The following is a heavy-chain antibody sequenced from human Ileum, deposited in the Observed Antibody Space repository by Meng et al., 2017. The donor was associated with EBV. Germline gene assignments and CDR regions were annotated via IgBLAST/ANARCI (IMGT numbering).Heavy chain of an antibody. CDR3: SNLPYTY. CDR2: ITASGGAS. CDR1: GFNIDIYA. V-gene: IGHV3-23*01. Sequence: VRLLGSWGASVRPVVSMRRYCAGSGFNIDIYAIIWVRQAPGRGLEWVSGITASGGASYYADSVKGRCSISRDNSANPVYLQMNSLRAEDMAVYFCSNLPYTYWGQGTLVTVSS. J-gene: IGHJ4*02. D-gene: IGHD4-11*01.